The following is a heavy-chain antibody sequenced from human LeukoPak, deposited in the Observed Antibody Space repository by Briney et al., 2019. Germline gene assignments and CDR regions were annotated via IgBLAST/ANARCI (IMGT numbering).Heavy chain of an antibody. V-gene: IGHV3-48*01. Sequence: GGSLRLSCAASGFTFSSYSMNWVRQAPGKGLEWVSYISSSSSTIYYADSVKGRFTISRDNAKNSLYLQMNSLRAEDTAVYYCARDYYGSGSYYSMDVWGQGTTVTVSS. CDR1: GFTFSSYS. J-gene: IGHJ6*02. CDR3: ARDYYGSGSYYSMDV. CDR2: ISSSSSTI. D-gene: IGHD3-10*01.